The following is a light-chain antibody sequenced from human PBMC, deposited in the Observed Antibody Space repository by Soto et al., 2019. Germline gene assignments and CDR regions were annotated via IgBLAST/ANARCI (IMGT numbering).Light chain of an antibody. CDR1: QTVSSS. CDR3: QQYGSYPLN. V-gene: IGKV3-20*01. Sequence: EIALTHPLVTLYCPPIKIATRSFRASQTVSSSLAWYQQKPGQAPRLLIYGASSRATGIPDRFSGSGSGTDFTLTISRLEPEDFALYYCQQYGSYPLNFGGGTKLDI. CDR2: GAS. J-gene: IGKJ4*01.